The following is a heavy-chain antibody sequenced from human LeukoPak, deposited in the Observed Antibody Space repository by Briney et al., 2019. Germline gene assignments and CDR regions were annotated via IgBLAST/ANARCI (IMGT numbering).Heavy chain of an antibody. CDR3: ARGVDLVGELDY. J-gene: IGHJ4*02. CDR1: GFTFSSYG. Sequence: GGSLRLSCAASGFTFSSYGMHWVRQAPGKGLEWVAVISYDGSNKYYADSVKGRFTISRDNAKNSLYLQMNSLRAEDTAVYYCARGVDLVGELDYWGQGTLVTVSS. V-gene: IGHV3-30*03. CDR2: ISYDGSNK. D-gene: IGHD1-26*01.